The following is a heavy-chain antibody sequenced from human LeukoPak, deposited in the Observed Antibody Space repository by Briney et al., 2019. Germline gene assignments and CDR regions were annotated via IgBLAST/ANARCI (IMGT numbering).Heavy chain of an antibody. CDR2: ISWNSGSI. D-gene: IGHD3/OR15-3a*01. CDR3: AKATRLDLEDAFDI. CDR1: GFTFDDYA. J-gene: IGHJ3*02. V-gene: IGHV3-9*01. Sequence: GGSLRLSYAASGFTFDDYAMHWVRQAPGKGLEWVSGISWNSGSIGYADSVKGRFTISRDNAKNSLYLQMNSLRAEDTALYYCAKATRLDLEDAFDIWGQGTMVTVSP.